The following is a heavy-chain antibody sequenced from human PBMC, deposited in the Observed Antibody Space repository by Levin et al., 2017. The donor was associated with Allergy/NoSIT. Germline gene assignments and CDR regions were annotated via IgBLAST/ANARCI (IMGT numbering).Heavy chain of an antibody. CDR3: ARGACASASCLDS. V-gene: IGHV3-74*01. Sequence: GESLKISCAASGFAFNTKWMHWVRQAPGKGLVWVAHINTVGSDTNYADSVKGRFTISRDNAKTVLFLQMNSLRADDTAVYYCARGACASASCLDSWGQGTLVTVSS. D-gene: IGHD2-15*01. CDR2: INTVGSDT. CDR1: GFAFNTKW. J-gene: IGHJ5*01.